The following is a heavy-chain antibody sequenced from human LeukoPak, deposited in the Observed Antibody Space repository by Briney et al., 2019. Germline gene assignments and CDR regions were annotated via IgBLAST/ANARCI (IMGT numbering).Heavy chain of an antibody. Sequence: ASVKVSCKASGYIFTSYAISWVRQAPGQGLEWVGWISVYNGNTNYAQKLQGRVTMTTDTSTSTAYMELRSLRSDDTAVYFCARDGGQEIAAGDFWGQGTLVTVSS. CDR1: GYIFTSYA. J-gene: IGHJ4*02. D-gene: IGHD6-25*01. V-gene: IGHV1-18*01. CDR2: ISVYNGNT. CDR3: ARDGGQEIAAGDF.